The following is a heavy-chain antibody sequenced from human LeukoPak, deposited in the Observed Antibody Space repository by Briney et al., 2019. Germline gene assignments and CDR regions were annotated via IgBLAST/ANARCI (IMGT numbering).Heavy chain of an antibody. V-gene: IGHV3-30*02. CDR1: GFTFSTYW. CDR3: AKDVLLRIAAPGSPGY. D-gene: IGHD6-13*01. Sequence: PGGSLRLSCAASGFTFSTYWMSWVRQPPRKGLEWVAFLRYDGSNKYYADSVKGRFTISRDNSKNTLYLQMNSLRAEDTAVYYCAKDVLLRIAAPGSPGYWGQGTLVTVSS. J-gene: IGHJ4*02. CDR2: LRYDGSNK.